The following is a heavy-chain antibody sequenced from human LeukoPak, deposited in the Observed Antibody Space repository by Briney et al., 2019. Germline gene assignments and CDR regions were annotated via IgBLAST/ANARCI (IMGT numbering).Heavy chain of an antibody. V-gene: IGHV4-61*02. J-gene: IGHJ4*02. Sequence: PSETLSLTCTVSGDSISGGGYYWTWIRQPAGKGLEWIGRIYTSGSTNYNPSLKSRVTISVDTSKNQFSLKLSSVTAADTAVYYCARGLSSGWYFDYWGQGALVTVSS. CDR1: GDSISGGGYY. CDR2: IYTSGST. D-gene: IGHD2-15*01. CDR3: ARGLSSGWYFDY.